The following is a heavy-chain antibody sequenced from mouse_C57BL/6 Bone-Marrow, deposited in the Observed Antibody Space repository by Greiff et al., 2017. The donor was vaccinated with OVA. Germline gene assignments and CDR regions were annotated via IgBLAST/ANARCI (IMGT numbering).Heavy chain of an antibody. V-gene: IGHV1-4*01. J-gene: IGHJ1*03. CDR3: ASYWYFDV. CDR2: INPSSGYT. CDR1: GYTFTSYT. Sequence: QVRLQQSGAELARPGASVKMSCKASGYTFTSYTMHWVKQRPGQGLEWIGYINPSSGYTKYNQKFKDKATLTADKSSSTAYMQLSSLTSEDSAVYYCASYWYFDVWGTGTTVTVSS.